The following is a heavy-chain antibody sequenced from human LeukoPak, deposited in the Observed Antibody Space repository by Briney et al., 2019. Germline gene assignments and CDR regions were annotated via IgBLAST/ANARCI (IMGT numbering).Heavy chain of an antibody. D-gene: IGHD3-22*01. J-gene: IGHJ6*02. CDR2: IYHSGST. CDR3: ASPLDTYHYDSSGYYRDGMDV. V-gene: IGHV4-4*02. Sequence: SETLSLTCAVSGGSISSSNWWSWVRQPPGKGLEWIGEIYHSGSTNYNPSLKSRVTISVDKSKNQFSLKLSSVTAADTAVYYCASPLDTYHYDSSGYYRDGMDVWGQGTTVTVSS. CDR1: GGSISSSNW.